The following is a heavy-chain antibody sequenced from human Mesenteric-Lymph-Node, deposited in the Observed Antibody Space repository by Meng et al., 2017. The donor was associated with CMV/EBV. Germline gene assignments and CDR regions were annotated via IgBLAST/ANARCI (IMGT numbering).Heavy chain of an antibody. J-gene: IGHJ5*02. CDR2: IYPGDSDT. CDR1: GYSFTSYW. CDR3: ARLFGVVSRWFDP. Sequence: CKGAGYSFTSYWIGWVRQMPGKGLEWMGIIYPGDSDTRYSPSFQGQVTISADKSISTAYLQWSSLKASDTAMYYCARLFGVVSRWFDPWGQGTLVTVSS. D-gene: IGHD3-3*01. V-gene: IGHV5-51*01.